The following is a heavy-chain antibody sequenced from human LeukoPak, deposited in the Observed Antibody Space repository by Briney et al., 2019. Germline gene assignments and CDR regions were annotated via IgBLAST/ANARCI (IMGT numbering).Heavy chain of an antibody. CDR3: ARGSQRAFDI. CDR2: IWYDGSYK. J-gene: IGHJ3*02. D-gene: IGHD6-25*01. CDR1: GFTFSSYA. V-gene: IGHV3-33*08. Sequence: GGSLRLSCAASGFTFSSYAMSWVRQAPGKGLEWVAAIWYDGSYKYYADSVKGRFTISRDISKNTLYLQMNSLRAEDTAVYYCARGSQRAFDIWGQGTMVTVSS.